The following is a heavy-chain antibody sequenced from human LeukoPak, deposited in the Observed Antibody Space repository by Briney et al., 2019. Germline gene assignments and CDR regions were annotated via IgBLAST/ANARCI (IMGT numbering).Heavy chain of an antibody. V-gene: IGHV4-59*08. CDR2: IYYSGST. CDR3: ARHNTGRYYGESSFDY. J-gene: IGHJ4*02. CDR1: GGSISSYY. D-gene: IGHD1-26*01. Sequence: SETLSLTCTVSGGSISSYYWSWIRQPPGKGLEWIGYIYYSGSTNYDPSLKSRVTISLDTSRNQFSLKLSSVTAADTAVYYCARHNTGRYYGESSFDYWGQGTLVTVSS.